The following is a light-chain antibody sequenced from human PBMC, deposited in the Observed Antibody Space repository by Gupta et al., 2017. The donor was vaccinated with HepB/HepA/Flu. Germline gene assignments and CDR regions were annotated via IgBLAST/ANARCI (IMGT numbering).Light chain of an antibody. CDR3: QVGDRNTLF. Sequence: SLELTQPPSASVSPGHTASISCSVDELGDKFVHWYQQKPGQSPVLVIYKHYKRPSGIPERFSGSNSWNTATLTISGTQARDEADYYWQVGDRNTLFFGGGTKLTVL. CDR2: KHY. CDR1: ELGDKF. J-gene: IGLJ2*01. V-gene: IGLV3-1*01.